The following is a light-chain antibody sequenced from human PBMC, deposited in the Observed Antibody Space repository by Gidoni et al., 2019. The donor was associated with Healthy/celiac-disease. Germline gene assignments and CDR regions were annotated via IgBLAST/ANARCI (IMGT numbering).Light chain of an antibody. Sequence: EIVLTHSAATLSLSPGARATLSCRASQSVSSYLAWYQQKPGQAPRLLIYDASNRATGIPARFSGSGSGTDFTLPISRLEPEVFAVYYCQQRSNWPSTWTFGQGTKVEIK. CDR2: DAS. CDR3: QQRSNWPSTWT. J-gene: IGKJ1*01. V-gene: IGKV3-11*01. CDR1: QSVSSY.